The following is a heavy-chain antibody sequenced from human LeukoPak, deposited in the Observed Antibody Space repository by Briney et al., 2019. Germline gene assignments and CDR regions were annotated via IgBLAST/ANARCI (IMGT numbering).Heavy chain of an antibody. CDR2: IRYDGSNK. Sequence: PGGSLRLSCAASGFTFSSYGMHWVRQAPGKGLEWVAFIRYDGSNKYYADSVKGRFTISRDNSKNTLYLQMNGLRAEDTAVYYCAKDPGYRYSYGSLFDYWGQGTLVTVSS. J-gene: IGHJ4*02. CDR3: AKDPGYRYSYGSLFDY. CDR1: GFTFSSYG. D-gene: IGHD5-18*01. V-gene: IGHV3-30*02.